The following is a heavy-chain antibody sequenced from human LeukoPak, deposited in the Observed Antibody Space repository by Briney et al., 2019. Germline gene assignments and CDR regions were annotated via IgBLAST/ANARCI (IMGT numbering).Heavy chain of an antibody. CDR1: GGSFSDYY. Sequence: SETLSLTCAVYGGSFSDYYWSWIRQPPGRGVEWIGEINHSGSTNYNPSLKSRVTISVDTSKNQFSLKLSSVTAADTAVYYCASRLYSSGSNFDYWGQGTLVTVSS. CDR3: ASRLYSSGSNFDY. D-gene: IGHD6-19*01. J-gene: IGHJ4*02. V-gene: IGHV4-34*01. CDR2: INHSGST.